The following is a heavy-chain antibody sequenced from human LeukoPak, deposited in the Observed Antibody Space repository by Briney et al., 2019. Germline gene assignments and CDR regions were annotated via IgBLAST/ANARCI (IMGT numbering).Heavy chain of an antibody. J-gene: IGHJ4*02. Sequence: PGGSLRLSSAASGFTFSSYGMHWVRQAPGKGLEWVAFIRYDGSNKYYADSVKGRFTISRDNSKNTLYLQMNSLRAEDTAVYYCAKDLRVAGAFDYWGQGTLVTVSS. V-gene: IGHV3-30*02. D-gene: IGHD6-19*01. CDR1: GFTFSSYG. CDR3: AKDLRVAGAFDY. CDR2: IRYDGSNK.